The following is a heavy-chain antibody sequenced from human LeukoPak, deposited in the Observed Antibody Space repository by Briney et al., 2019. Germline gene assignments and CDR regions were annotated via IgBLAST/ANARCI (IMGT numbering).Heavy chain of an antibody. CDR1: GFTFSSYG. J-gene: IGHJ4*02. Sequence: GGSLRLSCAASGFTFSSYGMHWVRQAPGKGLEWVAFIRYDGSNKYYADSVKGRFTISRDNSKNTLYLQMNSLRAEDTAVYYCAKEGLDDYGDYVYYFDYWGQGTLVTVSS. V-gene: IGHV3-30*02. D-gene: IGHD4-17*01. CDR3: AKEGLDDYGDYVYYFDY. CDR2: IRYDGSNK.